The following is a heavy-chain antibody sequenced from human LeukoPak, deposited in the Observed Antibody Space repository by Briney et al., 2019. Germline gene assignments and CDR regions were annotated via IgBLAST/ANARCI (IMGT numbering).Heavy chain of an antibody. CDR2: ISVNNGGT. J-gene: IGHJ1*01. V-gene: IGHV1-18*01. Sequence: GASVKVSCKASGCTFTTYSLAWVRQAPGQSLEWMGWISVNNGGTNYAQSFQDRVTLTRDTSTNTAYLELRSLRSDDTAIIYCATATQPRGYFLHWGQGTLVTVSP. CDR1: GCTFTTYS. D-gene: IGHD2-2*01. CDR3: ATATQPRGYFLH.